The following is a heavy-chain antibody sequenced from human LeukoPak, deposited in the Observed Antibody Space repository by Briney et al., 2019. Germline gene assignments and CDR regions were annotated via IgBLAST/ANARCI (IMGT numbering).Heavy chain of an antibody. CDR2: ISSSSSYI. J-gene: IGHJ4*02. D-gene: IGHD3-22*01. V-gene: IGHV3-21*01. CDR1: GFTFSSYS. CDR3: ARDFTYYYDSSGFLYYFDY. Sequence: GGSLRLSCAASGFTFSSYSMNWVRQAPGKGLEWVSSISSSSSYIYYADSVKGRFTISRDNAKNSLYLQMSSLRAEDTAVYYCARDFTYYYDSSGFLYYFDYWGQGILVTVSS.